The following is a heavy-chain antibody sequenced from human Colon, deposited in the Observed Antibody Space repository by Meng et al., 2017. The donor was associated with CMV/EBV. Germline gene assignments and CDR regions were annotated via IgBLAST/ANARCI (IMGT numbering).Heavy chain of an antibody. V-gene: IGHV1-18*01. CDR1: GYIFTSYG. D-gene: IGHD2-15*01. CDR3: ARYCSGGNCYSKPGLAKFFDL. Sequence: ASVKVSCKASGYIFTSYGISWGRQAPGQGLEWMGWISTHNGYTSYAQKFQDRVTMTTDTSTSTAYMDLRSLGSDDSAVYYCARYCSGGNCYSKPGLAKFFDLWGQGTLVTVSS. J-gene: IGHJ4*02. CDR2: ISTHNGYT.